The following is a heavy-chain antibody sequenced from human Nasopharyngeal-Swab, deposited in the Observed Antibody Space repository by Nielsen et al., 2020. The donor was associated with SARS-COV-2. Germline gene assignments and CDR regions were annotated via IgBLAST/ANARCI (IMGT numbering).Heavy chain of an antibody. CDR3: ARGDSYGASWYFDL. CDR2: IIPILGIA. J-gene: IGHJ2*01. V-gene: IGHV1-69*04. D-gene: IGHD5-18*01. CDR1: GCTFSSYA. Sequence: SVKVSCKASGCTFSSYAISWVRQAPGQGLEWMGRIIPILGIANYAQKFQGRVTITADKSTSTAYMELSRLRSEDTAVYYCARGDSYGASWYFDLWGRGTLVTVSS.